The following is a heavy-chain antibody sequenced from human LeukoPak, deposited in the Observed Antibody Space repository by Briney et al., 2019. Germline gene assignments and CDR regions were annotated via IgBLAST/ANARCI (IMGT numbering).Heavy chain of an antibody. CDR1: GGSISRYY. CDR2: IYYSGST. Sequence: PSETVSLTCTVSGGSISRYYWSWTRQPPGRGLEWIGYIYYSGSTNYNPSLKSRVTISVDTSKNQFSLKVTSVTAADTAIYYCARHDSSGYKYWGQGTLVTVSS. D-gene: IGHD3-22*01. J-gene: IGHJ4*02. CDR3: ARHDSSGYKY. V-gene: IGHV4-59*08.